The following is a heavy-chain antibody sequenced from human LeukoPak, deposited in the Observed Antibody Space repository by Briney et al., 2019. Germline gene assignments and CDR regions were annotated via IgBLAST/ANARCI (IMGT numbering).Heavy chain of an antibody. CDR2: ISSSSSTI. CDR1: GFSFSSNS. CDR3: ARDKSYSSGWWNWFDP. V-gene: IGHV3-48*01. D-gene: IGHD6-19*01. J-gene: IGHJ5*02. Sequence: GGSLRLSCAASGFSFSSNSMNWVRQAPGKGLEWVSYISSSSSTIYYADSVKGRFTISRDNAKNSLYLQMNSLRAEDTAVYYCARDKSYSSGWWNWFDPWGQGTLVTVSS.